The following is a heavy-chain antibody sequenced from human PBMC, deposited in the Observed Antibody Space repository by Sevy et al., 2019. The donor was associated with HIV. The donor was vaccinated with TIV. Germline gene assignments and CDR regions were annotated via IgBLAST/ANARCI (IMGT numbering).Heavy chain of an antibody. V-gene: IGHV1-2*02. D-gene: IGHD3-3*01. J-gene: IGHJ5*02. Sequence: ASVKVSCKASGYTFTAYYIHWVRQAPGHGLEYMGWINPNSGDTNYAQNFQGRVTMTSDTSISTVYMDLNRLRSDDTAVYYCARVPTIFTEVNWFDPWGQGTPVTVSS. CDR1: GYTFTAYY. CDR2: INPNSGDT. CDR3: ARVPTIFTEVNWFDP.